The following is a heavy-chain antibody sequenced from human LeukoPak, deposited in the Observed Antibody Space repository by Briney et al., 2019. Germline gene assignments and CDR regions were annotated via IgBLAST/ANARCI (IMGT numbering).Heavy chain of an antibody. CDR3: GTSEIASNTAFDY. J-gene: IGHJ4*02. CDR1: GVSISTYYY. V-gene: IGHV4-4*07. Sequence: SETLSLTCTVSGVSISTYYYWSWIRQPAGKGLEWIGRIYGDGSAKYNPSLQSRVSMSVDTSRNQFSLKLSSVSVADTAVYFCGTSEIASNTAFDYWGQGAPVTVSS. D-gene: IGHD3-3*02. CDR2: IYGDGSA.